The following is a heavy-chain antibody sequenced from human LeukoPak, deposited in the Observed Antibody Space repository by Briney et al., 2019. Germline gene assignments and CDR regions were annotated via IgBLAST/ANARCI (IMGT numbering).Heavy chain of an antibody. D-gene: IGHD3-3*01. J-gene: IGHJ2*01. V-gene: IGHV1-2*02. CDR3: ATTYYDFWSGYRLNWYFDL. CDR2: INPNSGGT. Sequence: ASVKVSCKASGYTFTSYGISWVRQAPGQGLEWMGWINPNSGGTNYAQKFQGRVTMTRDTSVSTAYMELSRLRSDDTAVYYCATTYYDFWSGYRLNWYFDLWGRGTLVTVSS. CDR1: GYTFTSYG.